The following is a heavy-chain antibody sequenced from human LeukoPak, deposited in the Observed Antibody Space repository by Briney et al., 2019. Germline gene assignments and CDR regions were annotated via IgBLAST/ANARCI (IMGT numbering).Heavy chain of an antibody. CDR2: IYYSGST. Sequence: SETLSLTCTVSGVSISNYDWSWIRQPPGKGLEWIGYIYYSGSTNYNPSLRSRVTISADTSKNQFSLKLSSVTAADTAVYYCARRGGSPLGAFDIWGQGTMVTVPS. D-gene: IGHD1-26*01. CDR1: GVSISNYD. J-gene: IGHJ3*02. V-gene: IGHV4-59*01. CDR3: ARRGGSPLGAFDI.